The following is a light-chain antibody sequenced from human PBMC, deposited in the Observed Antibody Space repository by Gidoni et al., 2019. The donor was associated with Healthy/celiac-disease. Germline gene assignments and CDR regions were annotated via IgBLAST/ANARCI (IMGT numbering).Light chain of an antibody. CDR3: QQYNSYWT. Sequence: DIQMTQSPSTLYASVGDRVTITCRASQSISSWLAWYQQKPGKAPKLLIYKASSLESGVPSRFSGSGSGTEFTLTISSLQPDDFATYYGQQYNSYWTFGQGTKVEIK. CDR1: QSISSW. J-gene: IGKJ1*01. CDR2: KAS. V-gene: IGKV1-5*03.